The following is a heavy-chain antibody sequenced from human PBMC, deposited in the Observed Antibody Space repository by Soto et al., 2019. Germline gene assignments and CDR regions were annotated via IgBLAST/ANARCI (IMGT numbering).Heavy chain of an antibody. J-gene: IGHJ6*03. Sequence: QVQLVESGGGVVQPGRSLRLSCAASGFTFSSYGMHWVRQAPGKGLEWVAVIWYDGSNKYYADSVKGRFTISRDNSKNTLYLKMNSLRAEDTAVYYCARDGCTNGVCYTDYYYYYMDVWGKGTTVTVSS. V-gene: IGHV3-33*01. CDR2: IWYDGSNK. CDR3: ARDGCTNGVCYTDYYYYYMDV. D-gene: IGHD2-8*01. CDR1: GFTFSSYG.